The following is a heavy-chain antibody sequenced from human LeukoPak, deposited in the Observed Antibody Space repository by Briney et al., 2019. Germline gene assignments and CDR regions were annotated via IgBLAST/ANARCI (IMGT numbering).Heavy chain of an antibody. CDR1: GFTFSSNS. CDR2: ISSSSSYI. Sequence: PGGSLRLSCAASGFTFSSNSVNWVRQAPGKGLEWVSSISSSSSYIYYADSVKGRFTISRDNSKNTLYLQMNSLRAEDTAVYYSTLAAWRGRYSYGCDYWGQGTLVTVSS. CDR3: TLAAWRGRYSYGCDY. V-gene: IGHV3-21*01. D-gene: IGHD5-18*01. J-gene: IGHJ4*02.